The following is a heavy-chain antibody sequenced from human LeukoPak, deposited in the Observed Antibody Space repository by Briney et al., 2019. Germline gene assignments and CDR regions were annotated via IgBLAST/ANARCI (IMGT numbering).Heavy chain of an antibody. Sequence: SVKVSCKASGLTFTSSAVQWVRQARGQRLEWIGWIVVGSGNTNYAQKFQERVTITRDMSTSTAYMELSSLRSEDTAVYYCAAGRTVMDTVTYFDYWGQGTLVTVSS. D-gene: IGHD5-18*01. CDR3: AAGRTVMDTVTYFDY. V-gene: IGHV1-58*01. CDR2: IVVGSGNT. J-gene: IGHJ4*02. CDR1: GLTFTSSA.